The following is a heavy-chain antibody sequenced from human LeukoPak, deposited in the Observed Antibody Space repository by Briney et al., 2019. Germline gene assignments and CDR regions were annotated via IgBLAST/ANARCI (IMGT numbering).Heavy chain of an antibody. Sequence: PSETLSLTCTVSGGSISSGSYYWSWIRQPAGKGLEWIGRIYTSGSTNYNPSLKSRVTLSVDTSKNQFSLSLNYVTVADTAVYFCARGPFGSGNYYHYYYMDVWGKGTTVTVSS. J-gene: IGHJ6*03. CDR2: IYTSGST. CDR1: GGSISSGSYY. D-gene: IGHD3-10*01. CDR3: ARGPFGSGNYYHYYYMDV. V-gene: IGHV4-61*02.